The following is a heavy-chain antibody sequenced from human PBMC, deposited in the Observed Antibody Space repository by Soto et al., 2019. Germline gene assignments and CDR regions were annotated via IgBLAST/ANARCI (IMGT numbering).Heavy chain of an antibody. CDR3: ARDLRAAGRPGMDV. CDR1: GGSFSSYA. CDR2: IIPIVGTG. V-gene: IGHV1-69*01. D-gene: IGHD6-13*01. J-gene: IGHJ6*02. Sequence: QVQLVQSGAEVKKPGSSVKVSCKASGGSFSSYAISWVRQAPGQGLEWMGGIIPIVGTGNYAQNFQGRVTITAGESTSTDDMELSSLRSEDTAMYYCARDLRAAGRPGMDVWGQGPTVTVSS.